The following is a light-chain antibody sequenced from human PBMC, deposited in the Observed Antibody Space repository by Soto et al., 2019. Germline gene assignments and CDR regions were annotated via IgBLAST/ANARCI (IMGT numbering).Light chain of an antibody. CDR2: NTN. J-gene: IGLJ2*01. CDR3: LLYYSGHVKL. Sequence: QAVVTQEPSLTVSPGGTVTLTCASSTGAVTGDYFPNWIQQKPGQTPRSLIYNTNNKYSWTPARFSGYLLGGKAALTLSDVQPEDEDDYYCLLYYSGHVKLFGGGTKLTVL. CDR1: TGAVTGDYF. V-gene: IGLV7-43*01.